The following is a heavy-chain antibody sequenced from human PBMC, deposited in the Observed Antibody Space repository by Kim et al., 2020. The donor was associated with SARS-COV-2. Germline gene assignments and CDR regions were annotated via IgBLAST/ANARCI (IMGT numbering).Heavy chain of an antibody. CDR2: INTNTGNP. D-gene: IGHD3-9*01. CDR3: ARESYYDILTGYYTARFNFDY. V-gene: IGHV7-4-1*02. Sequence: GLEWMGWINTNTGNPTYAQGFTGRFVFSLDTSVSTAYLQISSLKAEDTAVYYCARESYYDILTGYYTARFNFDYWGQGTLVTVSS. J-gene: IGHJ4*02.